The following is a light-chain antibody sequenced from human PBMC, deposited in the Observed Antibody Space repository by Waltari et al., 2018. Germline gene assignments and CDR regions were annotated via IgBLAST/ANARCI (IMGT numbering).Light chain of an antibody. CDR2: AAS. CDR1: QTISND. V-gene: IGKV1-17*03. CDR3: QQHNSHPRT. Sequence: DIQMTQSPSSLSASVGDRVTTTCRASQTISNDLAWYQQKPGKVPKLLIYAASNLESGVPSRFSGNGSGTEFTLTISSLQPEDFATYYCQQHNSHPRTFGQGTKVEIK. J-gene: IGKJ1*01.